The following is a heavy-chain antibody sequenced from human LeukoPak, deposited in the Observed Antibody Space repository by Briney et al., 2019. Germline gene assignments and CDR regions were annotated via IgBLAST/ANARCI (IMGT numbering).Heavy chain of an antibody. CDR1: GFTFTSSA. Sequence: SVEVSCKASGFTFTSSAMQWVRQARGQRLEWIGWIVVGSGNTNYAQKFQERVTITRDMSTSTAYMELSSLRSEDTAVYYCAAASGSYYPLVYWGQGTLVTVSS. V-gene: IGHV1-58*02. CDR3: AAASGSYYPLVY. CDR2: IVVGSGNT. D-gene: IGHD1-26*01. J-gene: IGHJ4*02.